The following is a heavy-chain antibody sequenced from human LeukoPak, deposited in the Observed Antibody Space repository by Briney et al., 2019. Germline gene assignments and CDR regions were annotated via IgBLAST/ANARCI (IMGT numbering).Heavy chain of an antibody. J-gene: IGHJ5*02. CDR1: GGSISSYY. CDR2: IYYSGST. Sequence: SETLSLTCTVSGGSISSYYWSWIRQPPGKGLEWIGYIYYSGSTNYNPSLKSRVTISVDTSKNQFSLKLSSVTAADTAVYYCARGPGLSMVRGVSPFDPWGQGTLVTVSS. D-gene: IGHD3-10*01. CDR3: ARGPGLSMVRGVSPFDP. V-gene: IGHV4-59*08.